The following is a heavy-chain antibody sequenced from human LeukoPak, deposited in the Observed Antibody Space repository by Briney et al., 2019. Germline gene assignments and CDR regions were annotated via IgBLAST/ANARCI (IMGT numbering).Heavy chain of an antibody. CDR1: GFTFSNAW. J-gene: IGHJ4*02. CDR2: ISGSGGST. D-gene: IGHD2-21*02. V-gene: IGHV3-23*01. CDR3: AKSSDCGGDCYAY. Sequence: GGSLRLSCVASGFTFSNAWMSWVRQAPGKGLEWVSAISGSGGSTYYADSVKGRFTISRDNSKNTLYLQMNSLRAGDTAVYYCAKSSDCGGDCYAYWGQGTLVTVSS.